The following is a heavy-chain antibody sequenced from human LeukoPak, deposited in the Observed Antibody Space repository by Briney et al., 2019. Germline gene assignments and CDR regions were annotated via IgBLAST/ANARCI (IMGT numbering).Heavy chain of an antibody. CDR1: GGSISSGGYY. CDR3: ARQKCTSASCLTKNAFDI. Sequence: SETLSLTCTVSGGSISSGGYYWSWIRQHPGKGLEWIGYIYTSGSTNYNLSLESRVTISVDTSKNQFSLDLSSVTAADTAVYYCARQKCTSASCLTKNAFDIWGQGTMVTVSS. CDR2: IYTSGST. D-gene: IGHD2-2*01. V-gene: IGHV4-61*08. J-gene: IGHJ3*02.